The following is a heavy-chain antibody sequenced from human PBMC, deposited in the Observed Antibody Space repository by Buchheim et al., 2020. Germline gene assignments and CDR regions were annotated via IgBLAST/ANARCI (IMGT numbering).Heavy chain of an antibody. V-gene: IGHV4-34*01. J-gene: IGHJ6*03. CDR3: ARGPDPSTIAAYYYYMDV. Sequence: QVQLQQWGAGLLKPSETLSLTCAVYGGSFSGYYWSWIRQPPGKGLEWIGEITHSGSTNYNPSLKSRVTISVDTSKNQFSLKLSSVTAADTAVYYCARGPDPSTIAAYYYYMDVWGKGTT. CDR2: ITHSGST. CDR1: GGSFSGYY. D-gene: IGHD6-6*01.